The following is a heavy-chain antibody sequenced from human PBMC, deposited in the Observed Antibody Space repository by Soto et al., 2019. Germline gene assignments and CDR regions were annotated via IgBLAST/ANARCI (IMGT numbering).Heavy chain of an antibody. CDR2: ISSSSSYI. J-gene: IGHJ6*02. Sequence: EVQLVESGGGLVKPGGSLRLSCAASGFTFSSYSMNWVRQAPGKGLEWVSSISSSSSYIYYADSVKGRFTISRDNAKNSLYMQMNSLRAEDTAVYYCARNRYCSSTSCYRAWGYYYYGMDVWGQGTTVTVSS. CDR3: ARNRYCSSTSCYRAWGYYYYGMDV. D-gene: IGHD2-2*02. CDR1: GFTFSSYS. V-gene: IGHV3-21*01.